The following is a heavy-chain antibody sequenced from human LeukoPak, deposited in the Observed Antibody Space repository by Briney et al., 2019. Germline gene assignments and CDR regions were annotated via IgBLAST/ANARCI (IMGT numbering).Heavy chain of an antibody. CDR1: GFTFCPYG. Sequence: GGSLRLSCAGYGFTFCPYGMHWVRQAPGKGLEWVAGIPYDGSNKYYADSVKGRFTISRDNSKNTLYLQMNSLRPEDTAVYFCAKERGGYSYGYEPFDYWGQGTLVTVSS. CDR3: AKERGGYSYGYEPFDY. J-gene: IGHJ4*02. CDR2: IPYDGSNK. D-gene: IGHD5-18*01. V-gene: IGHV3-30*18.